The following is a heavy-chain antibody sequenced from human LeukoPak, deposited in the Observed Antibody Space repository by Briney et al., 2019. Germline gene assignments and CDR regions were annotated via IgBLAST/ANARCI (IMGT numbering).Heavy chain of an antibody. CDR2: IYYSGST. CDR3: ARGIVGATTQFDY. Sequence: PSVTLSLTCTVSGGSISSYYWSWIRQPPGKGLEWIGYIYYSGSTNYNPSLKSRVTISVDTSKNQFSLKLSSVTAADTAVYYCARGIVGATTQFDYWGQGTLVT. J-gene: IGHJ4*02. V-gene: IGHV4-59*01. CDR1: GGSISSYY. D-gene: IGHD1-26*01.